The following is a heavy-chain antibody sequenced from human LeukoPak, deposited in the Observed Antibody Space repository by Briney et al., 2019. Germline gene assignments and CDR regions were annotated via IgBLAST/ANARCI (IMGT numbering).Heavy chain of an antibody. CDR2: IIPIFGTA. J-gene: IGHJ6*03. D-gene: IGHD6-13*01. Sequence: SVKVSCKASGGTFSSYAISWVRQAPGQGLEWMGGIIPIFGTANYAQKFQSRVTITTDESTSTAYMELSSLRSEDTAVYYCARSYSSSWDYYYYMDVWGKGTTVTVSS. V-gene: IGHV1-69*05. CDR1: GGTFSSYA. CDR3: ARSYSSSWDYYYYMDV.